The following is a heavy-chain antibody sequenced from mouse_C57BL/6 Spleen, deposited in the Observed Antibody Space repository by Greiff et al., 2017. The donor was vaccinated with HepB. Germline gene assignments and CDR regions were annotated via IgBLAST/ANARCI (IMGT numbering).Heavy chain of an antibody. V-gene: IGHV1-53*01. CDR3: GREYGSSYAWFAY. CDR2: INPSNGGT. Sequence: VQLQQSGTELVKPGASVKLSCKASGYTFTSYWMHWVKQRPGQGLEWIGNINPSNGGTNYNEKFKSKATLTVDKSSRTAYMQLSSLTSADSAVYYCGREYGSSYAWFAYWGQGTLVTVSA. J-gene: IGHJ3*01. D-gene: IGHD1-1*01. CDR1: GYTFTSYW.